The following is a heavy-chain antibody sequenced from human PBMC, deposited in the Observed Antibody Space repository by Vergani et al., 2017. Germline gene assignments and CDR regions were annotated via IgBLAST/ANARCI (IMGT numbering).Heavy chain of an antibody. CDR1: GFTFSSYG. V-gene: IGHV3-30*18. J-gene: IGHJ4*02. Sequence: QVQLVESGGGVVQPGRSLRLSCAASGFTFSSYGMHWVRQAPGKGLEWVAVISYDGSNKYYADSVKGRFTISRDNSKNTLYLQMNSLRAEDTAVYYCAKDQFTYFDYWGQGTLVTVSS. CDR3: AKDQFTYFDY. CDR2: ISYDGSNK.